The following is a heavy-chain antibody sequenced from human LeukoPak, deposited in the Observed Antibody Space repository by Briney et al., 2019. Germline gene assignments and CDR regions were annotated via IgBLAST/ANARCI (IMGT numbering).Heavy chain of an antibody. CDR1: GGSISSGSYY. D-gene: IGHD2-2*01. CDR2: IYTSGST. CDR3: ASRRLLGYCSSTSCQTRYYYYYGMDV. V-gene: IGHV4-61*02. Sequence: TLSLTCTVSGGSISSGSYYWSWIRQPAGKGLEWIGRIYTSGSTNYNPSLKSRVTISVDTSKNQFSLKLSSVTAADTAVYYCASRRLLGYCSSTSCQTRYYYYYGMDVWGQGTTVTVSS. J-gene: IGHJ6*02.